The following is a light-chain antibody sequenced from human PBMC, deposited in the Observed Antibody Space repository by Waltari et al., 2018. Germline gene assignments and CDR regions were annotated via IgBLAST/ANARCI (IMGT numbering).Light chain of an antibody. CDR3: QHYLRLPAT. J-gene: IGKJ1*01. CDR1: QSVGRS. V-gene: IGKV3-20*01. CDR2: DTS. Sequence: EIVLTQSPGTLSLSPGERATIACRASQSVGRSLAWYQQKPGQAPRLLIYDTSRRATGIPDRFSGSGSGTDFSLTISRLEPEDFAVYYCQHYLRLPATFGQGTKVEI.